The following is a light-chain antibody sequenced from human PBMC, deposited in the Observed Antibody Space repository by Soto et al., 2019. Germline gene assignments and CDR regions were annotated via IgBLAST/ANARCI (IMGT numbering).Light chain of an antibody. CDR3: CSYAGSDTPWV. J-gene: IGLJ3*02. CDR1: SSDVGGYNF. Sequence: QSVLTQPRSVSGSPGQSVAISCTGTSSDVGGYNFVSWYQQHPGKAPKLIIYDVSKRPSGVPDRFSGSKSGNTASLTLSGLQAEDEADYYCCSYAGSDTPWVFGGGTKVTGL. V-gene: IGLV2-11*01. CDR2: DVS.